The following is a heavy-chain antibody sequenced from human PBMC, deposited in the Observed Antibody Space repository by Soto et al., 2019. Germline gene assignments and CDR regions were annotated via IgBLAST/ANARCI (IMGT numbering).Heavy chain of an antibody. CDR1: GLTFSSYW. J-gene: IGHJ3*02. CDR2: INSAGSST. D-gene: IGHD6-13*01. Sequence: PGGSLRLSCAASGLTFSSYWMHWVRQAPGKGLVWVSRINSAGSSTSYADSVKGRFTVSRENAKNSLYLQMNSLRAGDTAVYYCARGLIIPAAGTGYAFDIWGHGTLVTVSS. V-gene: IGHV3-74*01. CDR3: ARGLIIPAAGTGYAFDI.